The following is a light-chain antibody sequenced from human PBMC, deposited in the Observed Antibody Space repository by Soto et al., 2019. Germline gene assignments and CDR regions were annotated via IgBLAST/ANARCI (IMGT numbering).Light chain of an antibody. CDR1: SGSIASKY. V-gene: IGLV6-57*03. J-gene: IGLJ3*02. Sequence: NFMLTQPHSVSESPGKTVTISCTRSSGSIASKYVQWYQQRPGSAPAPVIYQDSRRPSGVPDRFSASIDISSNSASLTISALEPEDEADYYCQSYEDSLQRVFGGGTKLTVL. CDR3: QSYEDSLQRV. CDR2: QDS.